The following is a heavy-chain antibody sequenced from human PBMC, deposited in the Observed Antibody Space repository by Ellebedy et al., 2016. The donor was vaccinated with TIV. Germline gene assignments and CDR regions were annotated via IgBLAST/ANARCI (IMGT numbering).Heavy chain of an antibody. V-gene: IGHV3-11*06. D-gene: IGHD6-6*01. CDR2: ISTSSSYT. Sequence: GESLKISCVASGFTFSDYYMSWIRQAPGKGLEWVSTISTSSSYTKCADSVKGRFTVSRDDAKNSLYLHMNSLKAEDTAVYYCVRRIAARPDYYYAMDVWGQGTTVTVAS. J-gene: IGHJ6*02. CDR1: GFTFSDYY. CDR3: VRRIAARPDYYYAMDV.